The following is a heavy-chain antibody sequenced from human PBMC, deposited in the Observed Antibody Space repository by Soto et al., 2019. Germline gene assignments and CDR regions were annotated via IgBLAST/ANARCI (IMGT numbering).Heavy chain of an antibody. Sequence: PGGSLRLSCAASEFTFSSYDMHWVRQATGKGLEWVSAIGTAGDTYYPGSVKGRFTISRENAKNSLYLQMNSLRAEDTAVYYCARTPKQWLTYDYWGQGTLVTVSS. CDR1: EFTFSSYD. D-gene: IGHD6-19*01. CDR2: IGTAGDT. CDR3: ARTPKQWLTYDY. J-gene: IGHJ4*02. V-gene: IGHV3-13*01.